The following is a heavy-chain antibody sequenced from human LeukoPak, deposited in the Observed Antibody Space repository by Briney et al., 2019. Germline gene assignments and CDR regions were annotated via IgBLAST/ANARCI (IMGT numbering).Heavy chain of an antibody. CDR3: ARARIAVAGALTAFDY. V-gene: IGHV3-74*01. J-gene: IGHJ4*02. Sequence: PGGSPRLSCAASGFTFSSYWMHWVRQAPGKGLVWVSRINGDGSTTNYADSVKGRFTISRDNARYSLYLQMNSLRVEDTAVYYCARARIAVAGALTAFDYWGQGTLVTVSS. D-gene: IGHD6-19*01. CDR2: INGDGSTT. CDR1: GFTFSSYW.